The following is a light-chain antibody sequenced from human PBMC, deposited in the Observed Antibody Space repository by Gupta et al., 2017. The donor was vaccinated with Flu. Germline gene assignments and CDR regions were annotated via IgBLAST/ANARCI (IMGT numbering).Light chain of an antibody. V-gene: IGKV3-20*01. CDR2: GGS. J-gene: IGKJ4*01. CDR1: QSVTSSY. Sequence: ERATLSCRASQSVTSSYVAWYQQKPGQAPRLLIFGGSNRATGIPDRFWGSGSGADFTLTINRLEPEDFAVYFCHQYGSSPVTFGGGTKVELK. CDR3: HQYGSSPVT.